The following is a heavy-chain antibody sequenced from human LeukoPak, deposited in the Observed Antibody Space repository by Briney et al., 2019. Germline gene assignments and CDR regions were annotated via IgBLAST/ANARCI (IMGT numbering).Heavy chain of an antibody. J-gene: IGHJ4*02. V-gene: IGHV3-23*01. CDR2: IGGSGSNT. D-gene: IGHD6-19*01. Sequence: GGSLRLSCAASGFTFSSYAMSWVRQAPGKGLEWVSGIGGSGSNTYYADSVKGRFTISRDNSKNTLYLQMNSLRAEDTAVYYCAIGGYSSGWFYWGQGTLVTVSS. CDR3: AIGGYSSGWFY. CDR1: GFTFSSYA.